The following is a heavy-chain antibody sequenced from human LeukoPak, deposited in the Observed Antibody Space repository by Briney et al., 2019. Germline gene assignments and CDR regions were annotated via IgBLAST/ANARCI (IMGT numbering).Heavy chain of an antibody. CDR2: VKHSGGDT. D-gene: IGHD5-18*01. Sequence: ASMKVSCKASGYTFTNSHSHWVRQAPGQGLEWMGIVKHSGGDTTYAQKFQGRVTMTRDASTSTVYIEMSSLTSEDTAVYYCARDYSWATDYWGQGTLVTVSS. J-gene: IGHJ4*02. V-gene: IGHV1-46*01. CDR1: GYTFTNSH. CDR3: ARDYSWATDY.